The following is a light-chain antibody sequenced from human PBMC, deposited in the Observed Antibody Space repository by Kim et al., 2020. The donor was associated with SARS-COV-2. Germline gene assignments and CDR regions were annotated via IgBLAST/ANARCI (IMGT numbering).Light chain of an antibody. Sequence: LTQPASVSGSLGQSITISCSGTSSDVGAYDYVSWYQQHPGKAPKLIIYYVTTRPSGISSRFSGSKSGNTASLTISGLQAEDKADYYCNSYTTSYTWVFGGGTQLTVL. V-gene: IGLV2-14*03. CDR3: NSYTTSYTWV. J-gene: IGLJ3*02. CDR1: SSDVGAYDY. CDR2: YVT.